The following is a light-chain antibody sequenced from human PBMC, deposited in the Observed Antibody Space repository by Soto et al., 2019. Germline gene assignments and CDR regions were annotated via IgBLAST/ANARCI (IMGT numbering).Light chain of an antibody. V-gene: IGKV1-33*01. J-gene: IGKJ3*01. CDR3: QKYYSLPLT. CDR2: DAS. CDR1: QDISNY. Sequence: DIQMTQSPSSLSASVGDRVTISCQASQDISNYLNWYQHKEGKAPKLLIYDASNLETGVPSRFSVSGSGTDFTLAISSLQPEDIATYYCQKYYSLPLTFGPGTKVDIK.